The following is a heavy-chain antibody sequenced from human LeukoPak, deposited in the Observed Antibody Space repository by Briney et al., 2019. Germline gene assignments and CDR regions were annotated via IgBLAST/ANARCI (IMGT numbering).Heavy chain of an antibody. Sequence: GGSLRLSCAASGFTFSSYSMNWVRQAPGKGLEWVSYISSSSSTIYYADSVKGRFTISRDNAKNSLYLQMNSLRAEDTAVYYCARGGQGVLFDYWGQGTLVTVSS. V-gene: IGHV3-48*04. J-gene: IGHJ4*02. D-gene: IGHD1-26*01. CDR3: ARGGQGVLFDY. CDR1: GFTFSSYS. CDR2: ISSSSSTI.